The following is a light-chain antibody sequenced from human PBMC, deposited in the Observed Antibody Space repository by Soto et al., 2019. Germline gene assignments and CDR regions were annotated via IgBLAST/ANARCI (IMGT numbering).Light chain of an antibody. CDR3: ISYRSTNTLL. J-gene: IGLJ2*01. CDR2: EVS. V-gene: IGLV2-14*01. CDR1: SGDVGGYNY. Sequence: QSVLTQPASVSGSPGQSITISCTGTSGDVGGYNYVSWYQQHPGKAPKLMIYEVSNRPSGVSNRFSGSKSGNTASLTISGLQAEDEADYYCISYRSTNTLLFGGGTQLTVL.